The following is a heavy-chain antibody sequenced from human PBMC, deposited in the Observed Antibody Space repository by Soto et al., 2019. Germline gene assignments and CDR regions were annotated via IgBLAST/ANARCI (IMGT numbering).Heavy chain of an antibody. J-gene: IGHJ6*03. CDR3: ARFGRGDCSGGSCYGPQYYYYYYMDV. Sequence: ASVKVSCKASGYTFTSYDINWVRQATGQGLEWMGWMNPNSGNTGYAQKFQGRVTMTRNTSISTAYMELSSLRSEDTAVYHCARFGRGDCSGGSCYGPQYYYYYYMDVWGKGTTVTVSS. V-gene: IGHV1-8*01. D-gene: IGHD2-15*01. CDR1: GYTFTSYD. CDR2: MNPNSGNT.